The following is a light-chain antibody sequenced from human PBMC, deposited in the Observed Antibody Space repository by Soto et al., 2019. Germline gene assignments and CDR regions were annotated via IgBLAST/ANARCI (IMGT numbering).Light chain of an antibody. CDR1: QSVSSY. CDR3: QQYNNWPPRYT. Sequence: EIVMTQSPATLSVSPGERATLSCRASQSVSSYLAWYQQKPGQAPRLLIYGASTRATGMPARFSGSGSGTVFTLTISRLQSEDFAVYYCQQYNNWPPRYTFGQGTKLEIK. CDR2: GAS. V-gene: IGKV3-15*01. J-gene: IGKJ2*01.